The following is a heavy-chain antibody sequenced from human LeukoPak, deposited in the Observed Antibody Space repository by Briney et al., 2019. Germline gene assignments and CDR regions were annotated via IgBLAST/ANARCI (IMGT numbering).Heavy chain of an antibody. V-gene: IGHV1-69*06. CDR1: GGTFSTYA. CDR3: ARAREVVPAAMYYYYMDV. J-gene: IGHJ6*03. CDR2: ITPIFGTA. D-gene: IGHD2-2*01. Sequence: SVKVSYTASGGTFSTYAISWVRQAPGQGLEWMGGITPIFGTANYAQKFQGRVTITADKSTSTAYMELSSLRSEDTAVYYCARAREVVPAAMYYYYMDVWGKGTTVTISS.